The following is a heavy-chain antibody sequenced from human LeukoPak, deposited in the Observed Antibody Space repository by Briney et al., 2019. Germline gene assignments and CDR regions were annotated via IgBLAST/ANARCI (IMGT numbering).Heavy chain of an antibody. J-gene: IGHJ6*03. CDR1: GGSISNYY. CDR2: IYYSGST. D-gene: IGHD2-15*01. CDR3: ARSVEGYCSGGSCYSYYYYMDV. Sequence: MPSETLSLTCTVSGGSISNYYWSWIRQPPGKGLEWIGYIYYSGSTNYNPSLKSRVTISVDTSKNQFSLKLSSVTAADTAVYYRARSVEGYCSGGSCYSYYYYMDVWGKGTTVTVSS. V-gene: IGHV4-59*01.